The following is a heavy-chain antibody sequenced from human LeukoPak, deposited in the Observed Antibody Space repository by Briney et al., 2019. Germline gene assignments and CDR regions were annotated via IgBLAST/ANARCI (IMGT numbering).Heavy chain of an antibody. J-gene: IGHJ4*02. V-gene: IGHV3-74*01. D-gene: IGHD3-22*01. CDR1: GFTFSSYW. CDR2: ISGDGSST. CDR3: ARDRLPYYYDSSGLFDY. Sequence: TGGSLRLSCAASGFTFSSYWMHWVRHAPGKGLLWVSRISGDGSSTNYADSVKGRLTVSREKAKNSLYLQMNSLRAEDTAVYYCARDRLPYYYDSSGLFDYWGQGTLVTVSS.